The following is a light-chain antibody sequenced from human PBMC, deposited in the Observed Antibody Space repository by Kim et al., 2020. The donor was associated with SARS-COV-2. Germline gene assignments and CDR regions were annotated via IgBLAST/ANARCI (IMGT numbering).Light chain of an antibody. J-gene: IGKJ2*01. CDR1: QYMRND. CDR2: AAY. CDR3: LQDDKDPRN. V-gene: IGKV1-6*01. Sequence: AAEGERVNKNGRERQYMRNDLGWYQQKTGKDPKHLIYAAYTLQSGVPSRFSGSGSGTDFTLNISSLQPEDFASYYCLQDDKDPRNFGQGTKRE.